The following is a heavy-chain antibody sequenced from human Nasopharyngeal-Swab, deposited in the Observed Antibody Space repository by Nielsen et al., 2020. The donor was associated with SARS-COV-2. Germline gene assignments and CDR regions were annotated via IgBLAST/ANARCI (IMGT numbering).Heavy chain of an antibody. J-gene: IGHJ6*02. D-gene: IGHD6-6*01. CDR2: ISSSSSYI. CDR1: GFTFSSYS. Sequence: GESLKISCAASGFTFSSYSMNWVRQAPGKGLEWVSSISSSSSYIYYADSVKGRFTISRDNAKNSLYLQMSSLRAEDTAVYYCARYIIAARPLYYYYGMDVWGQGTTVTVSS. V-gene: IGHV3-21*01. CDR3: ARYIIAARPLYYYYGMDV.